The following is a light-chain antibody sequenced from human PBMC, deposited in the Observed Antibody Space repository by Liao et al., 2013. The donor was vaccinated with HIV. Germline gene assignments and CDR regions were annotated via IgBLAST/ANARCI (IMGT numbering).Light chain of an antibody. CDR2: DHN. J-gene: IGLJ2*01. Sequence: SYVLTQPPSVSVAPGQTASITCGGANIGTKSVHWHQQSPGQAPVLVIYDHNDRPSGIPERFSGSNSGNTATLTITGTQTMDESDYFCQAWDSGAEVLFGGGTKLTVL. V-gene: IGLV3-21*01. CDR3: QAWDSGAEVL. CDR1: NIGTKS.